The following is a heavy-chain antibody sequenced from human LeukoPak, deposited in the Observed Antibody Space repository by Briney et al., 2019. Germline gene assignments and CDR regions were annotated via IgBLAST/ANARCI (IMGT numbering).Heavy chain of an antibody. D-gene: IGHD5-18*01. CDR3: ARGSGSSYGALDY. Sequence: GGSLRLSCAASGFTFSSNWMFWVRQAPGKGLVWLSRIYSDGSSTNYADSVKGRFTTSRDNAKNTLYLQMNSLGAEDTAVYYCARGSGSSYGALDYWGQGTLVTASS. CDR1: GFTFSSNW. V-gene: IGHV3-74*01. CDR2: IYSDGSST. J-gene: IGHJ4*02.